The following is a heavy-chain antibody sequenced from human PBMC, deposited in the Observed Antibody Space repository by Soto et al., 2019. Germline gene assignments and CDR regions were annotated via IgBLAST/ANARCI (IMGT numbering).Heavy chain of an antibody. J-gene: IGHJ4*02. V-gene: IGHV3-74*01. CDR2: INSDGSST. D-gene: IGHD6-13*01. CDR3: ARVAYGSSWFINY. CDR1: GFTFSSYW. Sequence: EVQLVESGGGLVQPGESLRLSCVVSGFTFSSYWMHWVRQAPGKGLVWVSRINSDGSSTNYADSVKGRFTISRDNAKNTLYLQMNSLRAEDTAVFYCARVAYGSSWFINYWGQGSLVTVSS.